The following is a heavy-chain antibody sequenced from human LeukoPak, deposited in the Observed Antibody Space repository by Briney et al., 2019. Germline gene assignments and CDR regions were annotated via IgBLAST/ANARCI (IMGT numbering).Heavy chain of an antibody. V-gene: IGHV1-18*01. Sequence: VASVKVSCKASGYTFTSYGISWVRQAPGQGLEWMGWISAYNGNTNYAQKLQGRVTMTTDTSTSTAYMELRSLRSDDTAVYYCARGRLYRPYSGYNPWFDPWGQGTLVTVSS. D-gene: IGHD3-22*01. CDR3: ARGRLYRPYSGYNPWFDP. CDR2: ISAYNGNT. CDR1: GYTFTSYG. J-gene: IGHJ5*02.